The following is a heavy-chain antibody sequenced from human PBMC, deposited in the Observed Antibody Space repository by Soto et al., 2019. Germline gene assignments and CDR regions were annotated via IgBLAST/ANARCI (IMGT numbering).Heavy chain of an antibody. Sequence: QVQLQESGPGLVKPSESLSLTCAVSGGSISSYYWSWIRQPPGKGLEWIGYIYYSGSTNYNPSLKSRVTISVDTSKNQFSLKRTSVTAADTAVYYCARSRYTSGWWTPPFDYWGQGTLVTVSS. D-gene: IGHD6-19*01. CDR2: IYYSGST. CDR1: GGSISSYY. J-gene: IGHJ4*02. V-gene: IGHV4-59*01. CDR3: ARSRYTSGWWTPPFDY.